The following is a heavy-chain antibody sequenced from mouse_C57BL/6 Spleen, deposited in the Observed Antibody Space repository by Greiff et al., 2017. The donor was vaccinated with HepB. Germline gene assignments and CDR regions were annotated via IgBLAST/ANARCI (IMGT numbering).Heavy chain of an antibody. V-gene: IGHV3-6*01. D-gene: IGHD2-4*01. CDR3: ARVDYDVFDY. J-gene: IGHJ2*01. CDR2: ISYDGSN. Sequence: DVKLVESGPGLVKPSQSLSLTCSVTGYSITSGYYWNWIRQFPGNKLEWMGYISYDGSNNYNPSLKNRISITRDTSKNQFFLKLNSVTTEDTATYYCARVDYDVFDYWGQGTTLTVSS. CDR1: GYSITSGYY.